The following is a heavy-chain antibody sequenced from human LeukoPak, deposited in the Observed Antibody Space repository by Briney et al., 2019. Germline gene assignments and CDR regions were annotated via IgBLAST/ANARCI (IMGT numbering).Heavy chain of an antibody. V-gene: IGHV3-53*01. D-gene: IGHD3-10*01. CDR1: GFSVSGNY. Sequence: PGGSLRLSCAAPGFSVSGNYMSWVRQAPGKGLELVSVIYSGGSTYYADSVKGRFTTSRDNSKNTLYLQMNSLRAEGTAVYYCVRGGVGFTSYFDYWGQGTLVTVSS. CDR3: VRGGVGFTSYFDY. J-gene: IGHJ4*02. CDR2: IYSGGST.